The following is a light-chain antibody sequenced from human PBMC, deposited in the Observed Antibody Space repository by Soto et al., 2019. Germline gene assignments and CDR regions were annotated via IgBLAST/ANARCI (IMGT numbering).Light chain of an antibody. Sequence: DIQMTQSSSSLSASVGDRVTITCRASQSISSYLNWYQQKPGKAPKLLIYAASSLQSGVPSRFSGSGSGTDFTLTISSLQPEGFAAYYCQQSYSTPSITLGHGTRLEIK. CDR1: QSISSY. CDR2: AAS. V-gene: IGKV1-39*01. J-gene: IGKJ5*01. CDR3: QQSYSTPSIT.